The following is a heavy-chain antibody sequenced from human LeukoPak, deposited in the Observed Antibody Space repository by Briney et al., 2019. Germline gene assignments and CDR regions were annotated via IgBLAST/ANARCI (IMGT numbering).Heavy chain of an antibody. CDR3: ASQPYYESSGYYFY. CDR1: SGSISSSTYN. CDR2: IYNSGST. V-gene: IGHV4-39*01. Sequence: SETMSLTCTVSSGSISSSTYNWGWIRQPPGKGLEWIGGIYNSGSTFYNPSHKTRVTISIDTSKNQFSLKLSSVTASDTAIYYSASQPYYESSGYYFYWGQGTLVTVSS. J-gene: IGHJ4*02. D-gene: IGHD3-22*01.